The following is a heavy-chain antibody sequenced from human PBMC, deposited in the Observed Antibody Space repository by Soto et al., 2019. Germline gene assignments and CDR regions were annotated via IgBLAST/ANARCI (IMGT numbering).Heavy chain of an antibody. CDR2: ISGSGGST. CDR1: GFTFSSYA. CDR3: AKTATEYCSGGSCYWNV. D-gene: IGHD2-15*01. V-gene: IGHV3-23*01. J-gene: IGHJ6*04. Sequence: GGSLRLSCAASGFTFSSYAMSWVRQAPGKGLEWVSAISGSGGSTYYADSVKGRFTISRDNSKNTLYLQMNSLRAEDTAVYYCAKTATEYCSGGSCYWNVWGKGTTVTVSS.